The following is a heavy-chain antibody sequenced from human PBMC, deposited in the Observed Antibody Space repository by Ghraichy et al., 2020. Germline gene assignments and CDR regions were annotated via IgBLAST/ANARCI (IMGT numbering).Heavy chain of an antibody. J-gene: IGHJ6*02. Sequence: ASVKVSCKASGYTFTSYGISWVRQAPGQGLEWMGWISAYNGNTNYAQKLQGRVTMTTDTSTSTAYMELRSLRSDDTAVYYCARTLDLYSQRGGKYYYYGMDVWGQGTTVTVSS. CDR2: ISAYNGNT. D-gene: IGHD3-16*01. CDR1: GYTFTSYG. CDR3: ARTLDLYSQRGGKYYYYGMDV. V-gene: IGHV1-18*01.